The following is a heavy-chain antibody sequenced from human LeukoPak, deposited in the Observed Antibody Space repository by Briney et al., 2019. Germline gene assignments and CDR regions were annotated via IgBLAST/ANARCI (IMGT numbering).Heavy chain of an antibody. V-gene: IGHV4-31*03. CDR1: GGSISSGGYY. Sequence: SETLSLTCTVSGGSISSGGYYWSWIRQHPGKGLEWIGYIYYSGSTYYNPSLKGRVTISVDTSKNQFSLKLSSVTAADTAVYYCARSSLPAARGDWFDPWGQGTLVTVSS. CDR3: ARSSLPAARGDWFDP. CDR2: IYYSGST. D-gene: IGHD2-2*01. J-gene: IGHJ5*02.